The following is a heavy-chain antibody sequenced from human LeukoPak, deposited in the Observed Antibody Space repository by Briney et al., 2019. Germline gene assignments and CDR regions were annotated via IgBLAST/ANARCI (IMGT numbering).Heavy chain of an antibody. CDR3: ARDGSPAGTIYYFDS. Sequence: PGRSLRLSCAASGFTFTTYAMHWVRQAPGKGLEWVAVISYDGRREYYADSVKGRFTISRDNSKNTLYLQMNSLKPEDTALYYCARDGSPAGTIYYFDSWGQGTLVTASS. CDR2: ISYDGRRE. CDR1: GFTFTTYA. D-gene: IGHD6-13*01. J-gene: IGHJ4*02. V-gene: IGHV3-30*04.